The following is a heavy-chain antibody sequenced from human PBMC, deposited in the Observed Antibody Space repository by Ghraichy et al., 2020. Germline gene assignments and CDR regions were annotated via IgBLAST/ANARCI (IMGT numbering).Heavy chain of an antibody. CDR3: VRGGGGRTS. Sequence: GGSLRLSCAASGFTFTDWYTDWVRQPPGKGLELIGRMRGKAESYSTYYRASVKDRFTISRDDSDALRYLQMNSLKTEDTAVYYCVRGGGGRTSWGQGTLVTVSS. J-gene: IGHJ5*02. D-gene: IGHD3-10*01. CDR1: GFTFTDWY. CDR2: MRGKAESYST. V-gene: IGHV3-72*01.